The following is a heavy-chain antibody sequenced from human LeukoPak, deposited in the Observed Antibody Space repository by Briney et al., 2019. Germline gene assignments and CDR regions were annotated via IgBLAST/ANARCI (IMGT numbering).Heavy chain of an antibody. CDR3: ARTPDGGIDY. CDR2: IYTSGST. V-gene: IGHV4-61*02. Sequence: SETLSLTCTVSGGSISSGSYYWSWIRQPAGKGLEWIGRIYTSGSTNYNPSLKSRVTISVNTSKNQFSLKLSSVTAADTAVYYCARTPDGGIDYWGRGTLVTVSS. CDR1: GGSISSGSYY. J-gene: IGHJ4*02. D-gene: IGHD4-23*01.